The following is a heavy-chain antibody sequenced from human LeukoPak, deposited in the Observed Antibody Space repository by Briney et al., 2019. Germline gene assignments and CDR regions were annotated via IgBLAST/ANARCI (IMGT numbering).Heavy chain of an antibody. D-gene: IGHD4-23*01. CDR3: ARHNYGGNSLYWYFDL. J-gene: IGHJ2*01. CDR1: GYGFTSYW. CDR2: IYPGDSDT. Sequence: GESLKISCKGSGYGFTSYWIGWVRQMPGEGLEWMGMIYPGDSDTKYSPSFQGQVTISADNSITTAYLQWSSLKASDTAMYYCARHNYGGNSLYWYFDLWGRGTLVTVSS. V-gene: IGHV5-51*01.